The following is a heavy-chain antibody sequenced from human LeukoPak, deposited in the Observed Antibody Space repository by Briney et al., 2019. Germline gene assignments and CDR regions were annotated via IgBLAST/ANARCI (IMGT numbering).Heavy chain of an antibody. V-gene: IGHV4-59*01. D-gene: IGHD2-15*01. CDR1: GGSISSYY. Sequence: SETLSLTCTVSGGSISSYYWSWIRQPPGKGLEWIGYIYYSGSTNYNPSLKSRVTISVDTSKNQFSLKLSSVTAADTAVYYCASLLRYYYYMDVWGKGTTVTVSS. CDR3: ASLLRYYYYMDV. CDR2: IYYSGST. J-gene: IGHJ6*03.